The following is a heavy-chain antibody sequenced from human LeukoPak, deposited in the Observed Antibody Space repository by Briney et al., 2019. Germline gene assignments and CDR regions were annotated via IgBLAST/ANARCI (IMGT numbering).Heavy chain of an antibody. V-gene: IGHV4-4*02. Sequence: SGTLSLTCAVSGGSISSSNWWSWVRQPPGKGLEWIGEIYHSGSTNYNPSLKSRVTISVDKSKNQFSLTLSSVTAADTAVYYCASFGSSGWYLGAFDIWGQGTMVTVSS. J-gene: IGHJ3*02. CDR2: IYHSGST. D-gene: IGHD6-19*01. CDR3: ASFGSSGWYLGAFDI. CDR1: GGSISSSNW.